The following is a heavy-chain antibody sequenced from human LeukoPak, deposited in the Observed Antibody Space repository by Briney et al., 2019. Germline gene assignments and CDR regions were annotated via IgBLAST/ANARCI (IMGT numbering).Heavy chain of an antibody. Sequence: ASVKVSCKVSGYTLTELSMHWVRQAPGKGLEWMGGFDPEDGETIYAQKFQGRVTMTEDTSTDTAYMELSSLRSEDTAVYYCATTIVGATPFDYWGQGTLVTVPS. CDR1: GYTLTELS. J-gene: IGHJ4*02. D-gene: IGHD1-26*01. V-gene: IGHV1-24*01. CDR3: ATTIVGATPFDY. CDR2: FDPEDGET.